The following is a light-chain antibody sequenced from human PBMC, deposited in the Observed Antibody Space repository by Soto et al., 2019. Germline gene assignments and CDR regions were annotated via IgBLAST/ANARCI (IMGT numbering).Light chain of an antibody. V-gene: IGKV4-1*01. CDR3: QQYYGTPYT. Sequence: DIVMTQSPDSLAVSLGERATINCKSSQSVLYSSNNKNYLAWYRQKPGQPPKLLIYWASTRESGVPDRFSGSGSGTDFTLTINSLQAEDVSVYYCQQYYGTPYTFGQGTKLEIK. J-gene: IGKJ2*01. CDR2: WAS. CDR1: QSVLYSSNNKNY.